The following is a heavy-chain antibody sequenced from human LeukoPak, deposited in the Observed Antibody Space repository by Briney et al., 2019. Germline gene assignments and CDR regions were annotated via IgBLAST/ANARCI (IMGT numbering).Heavy chain of an antibody. J-gene: IGHJ6*02. CDR2: IFHTGTT. CDR1: GGSITSGDNY. D-gene: IGHD6-19*01. Sequence: SQTLSLTCTVAGGSITSGDNYWSWIRQPPGKGLEWIGYIFHTGTTFNNPSLKSRVSISVDTSKNQFSLKLSSVTAADTAVYYCARETRNGIAVAADYYYYGMDVWGQGTTVTVSS. V-gene: IGHV4-30-4*01. CDR3: ARETRNGIAVAADYYYYGMDV.